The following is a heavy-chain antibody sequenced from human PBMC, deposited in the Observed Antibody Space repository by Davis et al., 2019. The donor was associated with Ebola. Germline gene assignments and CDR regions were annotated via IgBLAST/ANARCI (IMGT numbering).Heavy chain of an antibody. V-gene: IGHV4-38-2*02. Sequence: MPGGSLRLSCTVSGYSISSGYYWGWIRQPPGKGLEWIGSIYHSGSTYYNPSLESRVTISLDKSKNQFSLKLSFVTAADTAVYYCARGPPGARFDPWGQGTLVTVSS. J-gene: IGHJ5*02. CDR2: IYHSGST. CDR3: ARGPPGARFDP. CDR1: GYSISSGYY.